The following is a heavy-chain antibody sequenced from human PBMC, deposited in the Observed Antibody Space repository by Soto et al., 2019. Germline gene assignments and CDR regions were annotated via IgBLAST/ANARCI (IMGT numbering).Heavy chain of an antibody. D-gene: IGHD3-10*01. CDR3: ARGSTDSYPGSRIFDF. J-gene: IGHJ4*02. CDR2: ISWNSATL. V-gene: IGHV3-9*01. Sequence: EVQLVESGGGLVQPGRSLRLSCAASGFTFEDYAMNWVRQAPGKGLEWVSGISWNSATLGYADSVKGRFTISRDNAKNTLYLQMSSLRAEDSAVYYCARGSTDSYPGSRIFDFWGRGTLVTVSS. CDR1: GFTFEDYA.